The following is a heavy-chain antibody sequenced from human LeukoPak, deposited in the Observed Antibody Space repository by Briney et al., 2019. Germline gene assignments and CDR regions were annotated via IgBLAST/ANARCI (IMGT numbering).Heavy chain of an antibody. CDR2: IGTAGDT. V-gene: IGHV3-13*01. Sequence: PGGSLRLSCAASGFTFSLYDMHWVRQATGKSLEWVSGIGTAGDTYYADSVKGRFTISRENAKNSLSLQMDSLRAGDTAVYYCTRDLREGTTPDASDIWGQGTLVTVSS. CDR1: GFTFSLYD. CDR3: TRDLREGTTPDASDI. D-gene: IGHD1-7*01. J-gene: IGHJ3*02.